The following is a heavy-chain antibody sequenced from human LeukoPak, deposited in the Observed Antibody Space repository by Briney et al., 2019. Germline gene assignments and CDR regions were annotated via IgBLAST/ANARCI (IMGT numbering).Heavy chain of an antibody. D-gene: IGHD3-9*01. J-gene: IGHJ3*02. CDR3: ATILTGYFGAFDI. V-gene: IGHV4-39*01. CDR1: GGSISSSSYY. Sequence: SETLSLTCTVSGGSISSSSYYWGWIRQPPGKGLEWIGTIYYSGSTYYNPSLKSRVTISVDTSKNQFSLKLSSVTAADTAVYYCATILTGYFGAFDIWGQGTLVTVSS. CDR2: IYYSGST.